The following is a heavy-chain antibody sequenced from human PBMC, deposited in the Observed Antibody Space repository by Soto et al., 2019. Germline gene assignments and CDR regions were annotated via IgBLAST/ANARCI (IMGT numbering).Heavy chain of an antibody. J-gene: IGHJ4*02. CDR1: GFTFSSYE. D-gene: IGHD1-26*01. CDR2: ISSSGSTI. CDR3: ARGTNDEATTFDY. V-gene: IGHV3-48*03. Sequence: GGSLRLSCAASGFTFSSYEMNWVRQAPGKGLEWVSYISSSGSTIYYADSVKGRFTISRDNAKNSLYLQMNSLRAEDTAVYYCARGTNDEATTFDYWGQGTLVTVSS.